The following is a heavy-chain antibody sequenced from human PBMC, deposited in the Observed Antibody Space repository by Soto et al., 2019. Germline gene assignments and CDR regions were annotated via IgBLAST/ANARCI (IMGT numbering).Heavy chain of an antibody. V-gene: IGHV4-61*01. CDR1: GGSVSTGSDD. CDR2: IFFTGSA. Sequence: PSATLSLTCTVSGGSVSTGSDDWSWIRQPPGKGLEWIGKIFFTGSAHYNPSLRNRVTMSVDTSKDQFSLTLASVTAADTAVYYCARDGHGMDVWGQGTTLTV. CDR3: ARDGHGMDV. J-gene: IGHJ6*02.